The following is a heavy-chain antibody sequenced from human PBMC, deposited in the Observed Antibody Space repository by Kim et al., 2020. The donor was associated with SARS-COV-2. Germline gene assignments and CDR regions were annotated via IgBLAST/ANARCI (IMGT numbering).Heavy chain of an antibody. CDR1: GFTFSSYA. D-gene: IGHD6-13*01. V-gene: IGHV3-64D*06. Sequence: GGSLRLSCSASGFTFSSYAMHWVRQAPGKGLEYVSAISSNGGSTYYADSVKGRFTISRDNSKNTLYLQMSSLRAEDTAVYYCVNPGYATHSSSWSWYYGMDVWGQGTTVTVSS. CDR3: VNPGYATHSSSWSWYYGMDV. J-gene: IGHJ6*02. CDR2: ISSNGGST.